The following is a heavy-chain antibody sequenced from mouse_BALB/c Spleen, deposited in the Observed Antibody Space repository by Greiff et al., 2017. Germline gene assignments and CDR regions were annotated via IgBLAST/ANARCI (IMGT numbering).Heavy chain of an antibody. CDR2: INPGSGGT. D-gene: IGHD4-1*01. CDR3: ARWNWDGFAY. CDR1: GYAFTNYL. V-gene: IGHV1-54*03. J-gene: IGHJ3*01. Sequence: QVQLQQSGAELVRPGTSVKVSCKASGYAFTNYLIEWVKQRPGQGLEWIGVINPGSGGTNYNEKFKGKATLTADKSSSTAYMQLSSLTSDDSAVYFCARWNWDGFAYWGPGTLVTVSA.